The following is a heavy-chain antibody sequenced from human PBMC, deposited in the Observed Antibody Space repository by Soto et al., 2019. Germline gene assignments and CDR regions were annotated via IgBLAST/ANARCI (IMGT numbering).Heavy chain of an antibody. Sequence: GASVKVSCKACGVTFSRYAISWVRQAPGQGLEWMGGIIPIFGTANYAQKFQGRVTITADKSTSTAYMELSSLRSEDTAVYYCARDQGNTIFGVVSTSYYYYGMDVWGQGTTVTVSS. CDR1: GVTFSRYA. V-gene: IGHV1-69*06. CDR2: IIPIFGTA. D-gene: IGHD3-3*01. J-gene: IGHJ6*02. CDR3: ARDQGNTIFGVVSTSYYYYGMDV.